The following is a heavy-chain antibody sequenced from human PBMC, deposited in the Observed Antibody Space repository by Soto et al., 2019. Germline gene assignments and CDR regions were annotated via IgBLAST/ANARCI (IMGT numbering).Heavy chain of an antibody. CDR2: IKRDGSST. V-gene: IGHV3-74*03. CDR3: ASASPFNYGGNSGFDF. Sequence: GGSLRREGGEDGCTLSNKGKNGGRQDTGKGLVWGSGIKRDGSSTTYADSVKGRCTISRDNSKNTLYLQMNSLRAEATAVYYCASASPFNYGGNSGFDFCGQGPLVTVSS. J-gene: IGHJ4*02. CDR1: GCTLSNKG. D-gene: IGHD4-17*01.